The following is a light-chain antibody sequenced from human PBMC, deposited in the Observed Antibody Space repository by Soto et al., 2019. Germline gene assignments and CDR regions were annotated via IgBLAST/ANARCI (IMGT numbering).Light chain of an antibody. CDR2: GAT. CDR3: QQYHKWPPIT. J-gene: IGKJ5*01. Sequence: EIVMTQSPATLSVSPGERATLSCRASQHVGSNLAWYQQKPGQAPRLLIYGATSRATGLPARFSGSGSGTEFTLTISSLQSEDFAVYYCQQYHKWPPITFGQGTRLDIK. CDR1: QHVGSN. V-gene: IGKV3-15*01.